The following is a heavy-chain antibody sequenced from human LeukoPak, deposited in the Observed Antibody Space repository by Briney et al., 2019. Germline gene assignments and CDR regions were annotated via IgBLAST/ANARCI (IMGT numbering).Heavy chain of an antibody. J-gene: IGHJ4*02. D-gene: IGHD2-2*02. Sequence: GGSLRLSCAASGFTFSSYGMHWVRQAPGKGLEGVAFIRYDGSNKYYADSVKGRFTISRDNSKNTLYLQMNSLRAEDTAVYYCAKMCPLLSNTSCYNYWGQGTLVTVSS. CDR1: GFTFSSYG. CDR2: IRYDGSNK. V-gene: IGHV3-30*02. CDR3: AKMCPLLSNTSCYNY.